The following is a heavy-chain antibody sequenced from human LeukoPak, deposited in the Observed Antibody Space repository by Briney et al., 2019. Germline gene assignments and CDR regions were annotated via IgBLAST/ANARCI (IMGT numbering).Heavy chain of an antibody. V-gene: IGHV3-7*01. Sequence: PGGSLKLSCAVSGITFSSFWMSWVRQAPGKGLEWVANIKQDGSEKYYVDSVKGRFTISRDNAKNSVYLQMNSLRAEDTAVYYCARAGYDYWGQGTLVTVSS. CDR3: ARAGYDY. J-gene: IGHJ4*02. CDR1: GITFSSFW. CDR2: IKQDGSEK. D-gene: IGHD5-12*01.